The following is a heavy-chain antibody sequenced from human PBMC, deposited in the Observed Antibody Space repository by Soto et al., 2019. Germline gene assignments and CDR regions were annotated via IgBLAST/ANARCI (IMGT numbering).Heavy chain of an antibody. J-gene: IGHJ3*02. D-gene: IGHD3-10*01. Sequence: PSDPLSPTCHLSGCPIRSRNWRSWVRQPPGKGLEWIGEIYHSGSTNYNPSLKSRVTISVDTSKNQFSLKLSSVTAADTAVYFCARRYGLSAFDIWGQGTMVT. CDR1: GCPIRSRNW. V-gene: IGHV4-4*02. CDR3: ARRYGLSAFDI. CDR2: IYHSGST.